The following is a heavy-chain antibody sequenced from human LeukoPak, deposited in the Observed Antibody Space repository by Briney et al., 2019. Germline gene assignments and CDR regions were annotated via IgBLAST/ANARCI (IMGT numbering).Heavy chain of an antibody. J-gene: IGHJ4*02. CDR3: AREYGSGSYTGIDY. CDR2: ISAYNSAYNGNT. Sequence: ASVKVSFKASGYIFTNYGITWVRQAPGQGLEWMGWISAYNSAYNGNTHYAQKLQGRVTMTTDTSTNTGYMELRSLRSDDTAVYYCAREYGSGSYTGIDYWGQGTLVTVSS. D-gene: IGHD3-10*01. CDR1: GYIFTNYG. V-gene: IGHV1-18*01.